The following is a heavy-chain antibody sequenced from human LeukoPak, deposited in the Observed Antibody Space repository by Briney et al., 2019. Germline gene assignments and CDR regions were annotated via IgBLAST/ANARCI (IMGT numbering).Heavy chain of an antibody. CDR3: ARDMDYYGSGSSYFDY. J-gene: IGHJ4*02. V-gene: IGHV1-2*02. CDR1: GYTFTDYY. CDR2: INPNSGGT. Sequence: ASVTVSCKASGYTFTDYYIHWVRQAPGQGLEWMGWINPNSGGTKYSQEFQGRVTITRDTSASTAYMELSSLRSEDMAVYYCARDMDYYGSGSSYFDYWGQGTLVTVSS. D-gene: IGHD3-10*01.